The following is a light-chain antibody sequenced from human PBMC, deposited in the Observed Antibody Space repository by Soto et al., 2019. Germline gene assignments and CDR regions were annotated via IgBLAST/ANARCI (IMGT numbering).Light chain of an antibody. CDR1: SSDVGGYNY. Sequence: QSALTQPPSASGSPGQSVTISCTGTSSDVGGYNYVSWYQQHPGKAPKLMIYEVTNRPSGVSNRFSGSKSGNTASLTISGLQAEDEADYYCSSYTGSNTWVFGGGTKLTVL. J-gene: IGLJ3*02. CDR2: EVT. CDR3: SSYTGSNTWV. V-gene: IGLV2-14*01.